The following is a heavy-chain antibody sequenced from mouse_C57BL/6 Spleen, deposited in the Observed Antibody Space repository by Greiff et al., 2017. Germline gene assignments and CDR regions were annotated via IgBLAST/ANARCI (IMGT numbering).Heavy chain of an antibody. CDR1: GYSITSGYY. CDR2: ISYDGSN. J-gene: IGHJ3*01. V-gene: IGHV3-6*01. CDR3: AREATMITTGFAY. D-gene: IGHD2-4*01. Sequence: VQLQQSGPGLVKPSQSLSLTCSVTGYSITSGYYWNWIRQFPGNKLEWMGYISYDGSNNYNPSLKNRISITRDTSKNQFFLKLNSVTTEDTATYYCAREATMITTGFAYWGQGTLVTVSA.